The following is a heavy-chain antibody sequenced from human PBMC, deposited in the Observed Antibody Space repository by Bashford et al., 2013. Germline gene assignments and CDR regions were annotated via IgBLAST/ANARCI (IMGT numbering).Heavy chain of an antibody. CDR3: ALVRLPGYDALDF. V-gene: IGHV1-18*01. Sequence: WVRQAPGQGLEWMGWVSAYNDYTNYAQKVQGRVTMTADTTTRTAYMELRSLRSDDTAVYYCALVRLPGYDALDFVGPRDSGHRLL. CDR2: VSAYNDYT. D-gene: IGHD2-21*02. J-gene: IGHJ3*01.